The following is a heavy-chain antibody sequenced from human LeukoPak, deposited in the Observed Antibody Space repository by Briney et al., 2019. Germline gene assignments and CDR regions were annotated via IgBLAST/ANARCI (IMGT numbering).Heavy chain of an antibody. CDR3: VRDLGHSRHYFEY. D-gene: IGHD7-27*01. Sequence: GGSLRLSCAASGFLFNSFFLNWVRLTPGRELEWVACISQDGSETFYMDSVRGRFIISRDNTKNSLYLQMDSLRAEDTAVYFCVRDLGHSRHYFEYWGQGALVTVSS. CDR1: GFLFNSFF. J-gene: IGHJ4*02. V-gene: IGHV3-7*01. CDR2: ISQDGSET.